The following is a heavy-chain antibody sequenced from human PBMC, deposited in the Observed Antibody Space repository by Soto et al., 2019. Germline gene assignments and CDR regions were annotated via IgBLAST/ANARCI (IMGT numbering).Heavy chain of an antibody. CDR1: GFSLSTSGVG. V-gene: IGHV2-5*02. J-gene: IGHJ4*02. Sequence: QITLKESGPTLVKPTQTLTLTCTFSGFSLSTSGVGVGWIRQPPGKALEWLALIYWDDDKRYSPSLKSRLTLTKDTSENQVVLTMTNMDPVDTATYYCAHRGYDILPAYISVDYWGQGTLVTVSS. CDR2: IYWDDDK. D-gene: IGHD3-9*01. CDR3: AHRGYDILPAYISVDY.